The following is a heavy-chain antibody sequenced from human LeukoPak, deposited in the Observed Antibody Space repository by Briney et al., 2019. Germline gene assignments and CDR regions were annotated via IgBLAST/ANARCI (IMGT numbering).Heavy chain of an antibody. V-gene: IGHV7-4-1*02. CDR2: IHTNTGNP. CDR1: GYTFTQFA. D-gene: IGHD3-22*01. J-gene: IGHJ4*02. Sequence: ASVKVSCKTPGYTFTQFAINWMRQAPGQGLEWMGWIHTNTGNPTYAQDFTGRFVFSLDTSVSTAYLQISSLKAEDTAVYYCARAYYQDSSGYDYWGQGTLVTVSS. CDR3: ARAYYQDSSGYDY.